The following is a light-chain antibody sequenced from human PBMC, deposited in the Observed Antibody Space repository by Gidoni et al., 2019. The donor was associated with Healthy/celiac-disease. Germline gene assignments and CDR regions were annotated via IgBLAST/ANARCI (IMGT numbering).Light chain of an antibody. J-gene: IGKJ1*01. V-gene: IGKV2-30*01. CDR1: QSLLYSDGNTC. CDR2: KVA. Sequence: AVMTPSPLSLPVTLGQTASISCRSSQSLLYSDGNTCLNCCQQRPGHSPRRLIYKVANRDSGVPDRIIGGGSGTDFTLKISRVEAEDVGVYYCMQGTHWPPWTFGQGTKVEIK. CDR3: MQGTHWPPWT.